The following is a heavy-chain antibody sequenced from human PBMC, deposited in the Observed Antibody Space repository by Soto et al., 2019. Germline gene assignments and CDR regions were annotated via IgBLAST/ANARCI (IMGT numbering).Heavy chain of an antibody. CDR1: GGSFSGYY. D-gene: IGHD6-25*01. V-gene: IGHV4-34*01. CDR3: ARRSAAGP. CDR2: INHSGST. J-gene: IGHJ5*02. Sequence: QVQLQQWGAGLLKPSETLSLTCAVYGGSFSGYYWSWIRQPPGKGLEWIGEINHSGSTNYNPSLKSRVTLSVDTSKNQFSLKLGSVSAAGTAVYYCARRSAAGPWGQGTLVTVSS.